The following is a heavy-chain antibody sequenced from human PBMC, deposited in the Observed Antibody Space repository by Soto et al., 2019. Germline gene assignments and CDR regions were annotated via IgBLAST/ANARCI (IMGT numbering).Heavy chain of an antibody. Sequence: QVHLVQSGAEVKKPGASVKVSCEGSGYSFTTYGITWVRQAPGQGLEWMGWISAHNGNTNYAQRPQGRVTVTRDTYTSTAYMELRRLRSDDTAVYYCSRGRYGDYWGQGALVTVSS. CDR3: SRGRYGDY. CDR1: GYSFTTYG. CDR2: ISAHNGNT. V-gene: IGHV1-18*01. D-gene: IGHD1-1*01. J-gene: IGHJ4*02.